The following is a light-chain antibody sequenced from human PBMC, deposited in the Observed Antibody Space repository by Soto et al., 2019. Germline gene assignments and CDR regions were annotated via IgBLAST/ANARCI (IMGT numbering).Light chain of an antibody. J-gene: IGLJ1*01. CDR2: HVT. Sequence: QSVLAQPPSVSVSPGQSITISCTGTSSDVGGYNYVSWYQHHPGKAPKLMIYHVTVRPSGVSNRFSGSKSDDTASLTISGLQAEDEADYYCASFTSTYSYVFGTGTKVTVL. CDR3: ASFTSTYSYV. CDR1: SSDVGGYNY. V-gene: IGLV2-14*03.